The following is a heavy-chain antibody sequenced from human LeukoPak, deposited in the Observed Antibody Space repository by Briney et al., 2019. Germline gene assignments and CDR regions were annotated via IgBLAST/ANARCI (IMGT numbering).Heavy chain of an antibody. CDR2: IKQDGSEK. Sequence: GGSLRLSCAASGFTFSTYWMSWVRQAPGKGLEWVANIKQDGSEKYYVDSVKGRFTISRDNAKNSLYLQMNSLRAEDTAVYYCARGVPATNYYYYYMDVWGKGTTVTVSS. J-gene: IGHJ6*03. D-gene: IGHD2-2*01. CDR3: ARGVPATNYYYYYMDV. CDR1: GFTFSTYW. V-gene: IGHV3-7*01.